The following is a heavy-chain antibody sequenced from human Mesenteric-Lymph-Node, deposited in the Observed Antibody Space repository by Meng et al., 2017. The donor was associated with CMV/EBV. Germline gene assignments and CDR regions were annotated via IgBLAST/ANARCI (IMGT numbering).Heavy chain of an antibody. D-gene: IGHD3/OR15-3a*01. CDR1: GFTFSNYA. V-gene: IGHV3-23*01. CDR3: GAGFGPNYYYYGMDV. CDR2: ISGSGGST. J-gene: IGHJ6*02. Sequence: GGSLRPSCAASGFTFSNYAMNGVRQAPGKGLEWVSTISGSGGSTYFADSVKGRFTISRDNSKNTLYLQMNNLRAEDTAAYYCGAGFGPNYYYYGMDVWGQGTTVTVSS.